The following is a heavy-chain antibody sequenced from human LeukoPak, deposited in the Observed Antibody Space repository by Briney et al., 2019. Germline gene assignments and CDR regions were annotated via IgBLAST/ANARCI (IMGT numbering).Heavy chain of an antibody. CDR3: ARDSGIAARRRD. CDR2: IYTSGST. D-gene: IGHD6-6*01. Sequence: SQTLSLTCTVSGGSISSGSYYWSWIRQPAGKGLEWIGRIYTSGSTNYNPSLKIRVTISVDTSKNQFSLKLSSVTAADTAVYYCARDSGIAARRRDWGQGTLVTVSS. J-gene: IGHJ4*02. CDR1: GGSISSGSYY. V-gene: IGHV4-61*02.